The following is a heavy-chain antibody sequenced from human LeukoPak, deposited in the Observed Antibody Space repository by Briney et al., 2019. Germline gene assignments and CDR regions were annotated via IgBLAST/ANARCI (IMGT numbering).Heavy chain of an antibody. D-gene: IGHD2-8*01. CDR2: IYSGGST. Sequence: GGSLRLSCAASGFTISSNYMSWVRQPPGKGLEWGSAIYSGGSTYYADSVKGRFTISRHNSKNALYLQMNSLRAEDTAVYYFARGVPLGFTNGVCYNIPFYYWGQGSLVTDCS. V-gene: IGHV3-53*04. CDR1: GFTISSNY. J-gene: IGHJ4*02. CDR3: ARGVPLGFTNGVCYNIPFYY.